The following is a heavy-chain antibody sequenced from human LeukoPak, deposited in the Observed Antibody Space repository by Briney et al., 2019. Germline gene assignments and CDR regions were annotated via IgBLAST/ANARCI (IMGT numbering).Heavy chain of an antibody. CDR2: IYYSGST. CDR1: GGSISSSSYY. D-gene: IGHD6-19*01. CDR3: ARGASSGWLYFDY. V-gene: IGHV4-61*01. J-gene: IGHJ4*02. Sequence: SETLSLTCTVSGGSISSSSYYWSWIRQPPGKGLEWIGYIYYSGSTNYNPSLKSRVTISVDTSKNQFSLKLSSVTAADTAVYYCARGASSGWLYFDYWGQGTLVTVSP.